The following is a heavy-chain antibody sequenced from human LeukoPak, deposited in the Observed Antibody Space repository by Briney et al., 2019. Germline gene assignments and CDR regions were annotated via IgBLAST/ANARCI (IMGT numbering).Heavy chain of an antibody. V-gene: IGHV3-72*01. CDR2: SRNKADSYTT. D-gene: IGHD3-3*02. J-gene: IGHJ4*02. CDR1: GFIFSTHS. Sequence: GGSLRLSCAASGFIFSTHSMNWVRQAPGKGLEWVGRSRNKADSYTTYYAASVKGRFTISRDDSKNSLYLQMNSLKAEDTAVYYCTRHFFSEWGQGTLVTVSS. CDR3: TRHFFSE.